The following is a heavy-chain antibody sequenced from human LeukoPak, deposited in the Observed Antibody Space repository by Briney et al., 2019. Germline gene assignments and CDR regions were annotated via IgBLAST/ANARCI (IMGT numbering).Heavy chain of an antibody. V-gene: IGHV3-15*01. J-gene: IGHJ4*02. CDR1: GFTFSNAW. CDR3: TRDRSYGY. D-gene: IGHD3-10*01. CDR2: IKSTTDGGTT. Sequence: PGGSLRLSCAASGFTFSNAWMSWVRQAPGKGLEWVARIKSTTDGGTTDYAAPVKGRFTISRDDSNNTLYLQMNSLKTEDTALYYCTRDRSYGYWGQGTLVTVSS.